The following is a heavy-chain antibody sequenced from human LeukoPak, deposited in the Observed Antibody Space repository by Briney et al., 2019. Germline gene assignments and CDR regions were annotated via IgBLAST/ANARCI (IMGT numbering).Heavy chain of an antibody. V-gene: IGHV4-39*01. D-gene: IGHD6-6*01. CDR1: GGSISSSSYY. CDR2: IYYSGST. Sequence: SETLSLTCTVSGGSISSSSYYWGWIRQPPGKGLEWIGSIYYSGSTYYNPSLKSRVTISVDRSKNQFSLKLSSVTAADTAVYYCARHRRAGAAHYYYYYMDVWGKGTTVTVSS. J-gene: IGHJ6*03. CDR3: ARHRRAGAAHYYYYYMDV.